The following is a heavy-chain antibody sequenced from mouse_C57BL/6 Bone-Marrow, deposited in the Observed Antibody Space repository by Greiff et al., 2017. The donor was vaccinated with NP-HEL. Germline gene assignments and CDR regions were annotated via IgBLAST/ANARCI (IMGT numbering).Heavy chain of an antibody. CDR1: GFTFTDYY. CDR3: AGDYGNNWYFDV. J-gene: IGHJ1*03. Sequence: EVQRVESGGGLVQPGGSLSLSCAASGFTFTDYYMSWVRQPPGKALEWLGFIRNKANGYTTEYSASVKGRFTISRDNSQSILYLQMNALRAEDMATYYCAGDYGNNWYFDVWGTGTTVTVSS. D-gene: IGHD2-1*01. CDR2: IRNKANGYTT. V-gene: IGHV7-3*01.